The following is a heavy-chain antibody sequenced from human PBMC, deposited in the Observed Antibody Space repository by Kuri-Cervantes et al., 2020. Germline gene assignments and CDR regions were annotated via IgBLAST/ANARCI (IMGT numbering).Heavy chain of an antibody. D-gene: IGHD2-2*02. V-gene: IGHV4-39*07. J-gene: IGHJ4*02. CDR3: ARGTLYIYFDY. Sequence: SETLSLTCTVSGGSISSSSYYWGWIRQPPGKGLEWIGSIYYSGSTHYNPSLKSRVTISVDTSKNQFSLKLSSVTAADTAVYYCARGTLYIYFDYWGQGTLVTVSS. CDR1: GGSISSSSYY. CDR2: IYYSGST.